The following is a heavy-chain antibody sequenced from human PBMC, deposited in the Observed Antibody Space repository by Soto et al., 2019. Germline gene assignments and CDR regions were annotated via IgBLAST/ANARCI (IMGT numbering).Heavy chain of an antibody. D-gene: IGHD3-9*01. V-gene: IGHV4-34*01. CDR2: INHSGSN. CDR1: GGSFSTYY. J-gene: IGHJ3*02. Sequence: QLQQRGAGLLKPSETLSLTCVVSGGSFSTYYYNWIRQSPGKGLEWIVEINHSGSNNYSPSLKSRVTMSLDTAKYQFSLKLTSVTAADTAVYYCARGGINDWQVAFDIWGQGTMVTVSS. CDR3: ARGGINDWQVAFDI.